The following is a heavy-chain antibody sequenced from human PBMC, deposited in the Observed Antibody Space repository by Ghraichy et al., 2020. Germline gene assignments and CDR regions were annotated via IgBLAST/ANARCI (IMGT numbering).Heavy chain of an antibody. Sequence: GGSLRLSCAASGFTFSTYWMTWVRQAPGKGLEWVANMKLDGSEGYYVDSVRGRFTISRYNAKNSLYLQMNSLKVEDTAVYYCARQPRSRSTSNRGTVVDLWGQGTLVTVSS. D-gene: IGHD2-2*01. V-gene: IGHV3-7*01. CDR1: GFTFSTYW. J-gene: IGHJ5*02. CDR3: ARQPRSRSTSNRGTVVDL. CDR2: MKLDGSEG.